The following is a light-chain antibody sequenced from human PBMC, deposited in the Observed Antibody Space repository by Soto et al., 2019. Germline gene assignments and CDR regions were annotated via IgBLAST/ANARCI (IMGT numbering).Light chain of an antibody. CDR3: QQYADSPLT. Sequence: PGERATLSCGTSQSVSRSYLAWYQQKPGLAPRLLIYDASTRATGIPDRFSGSGSGTDFTLTISRLEPEDFAVYYCQQYADSPLTFGGGTKVEIK. CDR1: QSVSRSY. J-gene: IGKJ4*01. CDR2: DAS. V-gene: IGKV3D-20*01.